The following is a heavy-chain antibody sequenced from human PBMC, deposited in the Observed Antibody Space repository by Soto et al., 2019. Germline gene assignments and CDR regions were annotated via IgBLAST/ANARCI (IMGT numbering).Heavy chain of an antibody. Sequence: ASVKVSCKASGYTFTSYGISWVRQAPGQGLEWMGWISAYNGNTNYAQKLQGRVTMTTDTSTSTAYMELRSLRSDDTAVYYCARVYYDILTGYYAPDAFDIWGQGTMVTVSS. CDR2: ISAYNGNT. D-gene: IGHD3-9*01. V-gene: IGHV1-18*01. CDR3: ARVYYDILTGYYAPDAFDI. J-gene: IGHJ3*02. CDR1: GYTFTSYG.